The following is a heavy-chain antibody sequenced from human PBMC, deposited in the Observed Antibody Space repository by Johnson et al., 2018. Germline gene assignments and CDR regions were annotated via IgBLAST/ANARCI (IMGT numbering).Heavy chain of an antibody. CDR1: GFTFDDYA. V-gene: IGHV3-9*01. Sequence: VQLVQSGGGLVQPGRSLRLSCAASGFTFDDYAMHWVRQAPGKGLEWVSGISGNSGSIGYADSVKGRFTISRDNAKNSLYLQMNSLRAEDTALDYCAKDNQYLAAAAAFDIWGQGTMVTVSS. CDR3: AKDNQYLAAAAAFDI. CDR2: ISGNSGSI. J-gene: IGHJ3*02. D-gene: IGHD6-13*01.